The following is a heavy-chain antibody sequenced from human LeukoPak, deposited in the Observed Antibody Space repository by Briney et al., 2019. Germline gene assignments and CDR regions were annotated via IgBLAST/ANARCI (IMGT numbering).Heavy chain of an antibody. CDR3: ANWVAAAGIGY. Sequence: PSETLSLTCTVSGGSISSNTYYWGWIRQPPGKGLEWIGSIYYSGNTYYNPSLKSRVTISVDTSKNQFSLKLSSVTAADTAVYYCANWVAAAGIGYWGQGTLVTVSS. CDR2: IYYSGNT. D-gene: IGHD6-13*01. J-gene: IGHJ4*02. V-gene: IGHV4-39*01. CDR1: GGSISSNTYY.